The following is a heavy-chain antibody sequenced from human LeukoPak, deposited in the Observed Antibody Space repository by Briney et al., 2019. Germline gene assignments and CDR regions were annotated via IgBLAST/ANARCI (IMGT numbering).Heavy chain of an antibody. V-gene: IGHV5-51*01. J-gene: IGHJ4*02. CDR1: GYRFTSYW. CDR3: ARLRDSSSDY. Sequence: KHGESLKISCKGSGYRFTSYWIGWVRQMPGKGLEWMGIIYPGDSDARYSPSFQGQVTFSADRSISTAYLQWSSLKASDTAMYYCARLRDSSSDYWGQGTLVTVSS. D-gene: IGHD6-6*01. CDR2: IYPGDSDA.